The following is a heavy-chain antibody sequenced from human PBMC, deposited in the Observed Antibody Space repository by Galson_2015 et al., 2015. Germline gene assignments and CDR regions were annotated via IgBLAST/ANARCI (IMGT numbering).Heavy chain of an antibody. CDR1: GFTFSSYG. J-gene: IGHJ5*02. V-gene: IGHV3-30*18. Sequence: SLRLSCAASGFTFSSYGMHWVRQAPGKGLEWVAVISYDGSNKYYADSVKGRFTISRDNSKNTLYLQMNSQRAEDTAVYYCAKWLAVAGMAPWGQGTLVTVSS. D-gene: IGHD6-19*01. CDR3: AKWLAVAGMAP. CDR2: ISYDGSNK.